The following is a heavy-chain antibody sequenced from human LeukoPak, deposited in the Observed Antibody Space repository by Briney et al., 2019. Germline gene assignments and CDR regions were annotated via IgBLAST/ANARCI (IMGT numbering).Heavy chain of an antibody. CDR3: ARGFGGGSCHPIDY. CDR2: ISSNGGST. D-gene: IGHD2-15*01. J-gene: IGHJ4*02. V-gene: IGHV3-64D*06. CDR1: GFTFSSYA. Sequence: GGSLRLSCSASGFTFSSYAMHWVRQAPGKGLEYVSAISSNGGSTYYADSVKGRFTISRDNSKNTLYLQMSSLRAEDTAVYYCARGFGGGSCHPIDYWGQGTLVTVSS.